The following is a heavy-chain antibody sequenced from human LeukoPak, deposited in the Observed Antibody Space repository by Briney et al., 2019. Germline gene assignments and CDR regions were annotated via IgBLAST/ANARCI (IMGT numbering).Heavy chain of an antibody. CDR1: GGSFSGYY. CDR3: ARGRIVVVVGFDY. J-gene: IGHJ4*02. CDR2: INHSGST. V-gene: IGHV4-34*01. Sequence: SETLSLTCAVYGGSFSGYYWSWIRQPPGKGLEWIGEINHSGSTNYNPSLKSRVTISVDASKNQFSLKLSSVTAADTAVYYCARGRIVVVVGFDYWGQGTLVTVSS. D-gene: IGHD2-15*01.